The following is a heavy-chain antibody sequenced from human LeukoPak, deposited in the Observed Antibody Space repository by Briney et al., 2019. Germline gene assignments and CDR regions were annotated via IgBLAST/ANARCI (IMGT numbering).Heavy chain of an antibody. J-gene: IGHJ4*02. CDR2: ISYDGSNK. Sequence: PGGSLRLSCAASGFTFSSYGMHWVRQAPGKGLEWVALISYDGSNKYYADSVKGRFTIFRDNSKNTLYLQMNSLRAEDTAVYSCAKSLMIVVLNSFDYWGQGTLVTVSS. D-gene: IGHD3-22*01. V-gene: IGHV3-30*18. CDR1: GFTFSSYG. CDR3: AKSLMIVVLNSFDY.